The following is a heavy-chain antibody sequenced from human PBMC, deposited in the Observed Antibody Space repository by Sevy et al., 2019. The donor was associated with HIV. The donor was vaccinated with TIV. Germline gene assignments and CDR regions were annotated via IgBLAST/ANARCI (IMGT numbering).Heavy chain of an antibody. CDR3: AGHVAVAGWGQYGMDV. J-gene: IGHJ6*02. CDR1: RFTFSSYA. Sequence: GGSLRLSCAASRFTFSSYAMNWVRQAPGKGLEWVSVISGSGSSTYNADSVKGRFTISRDNSRNMLHLQMNSLTAEDTAVYYCAGHVAVAGWGQYGMDVWGQGTTVTVSS. V-gene: IGHV3-23*01. CDR2: ISGSGSST. D-gene: IGHD6-19*01.